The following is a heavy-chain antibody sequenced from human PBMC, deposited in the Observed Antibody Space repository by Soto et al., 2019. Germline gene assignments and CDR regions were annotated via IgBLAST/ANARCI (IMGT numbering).Heavy chain of an antibody. CDR2: IYYSGST. CDR3: ARGRGIVVVPAAIGYYYYGMDV. CDR1: GGSISSGDYY. D-gene: IGHD2-2*02. Sequence: SETLSLTCTVSGGSISSGDYYWSWIRQPPGKGLEWIGYIYYSGSTYYNPALKSRVTISVDTSKNQFSLKLSSVTAADTAVYYCARGRGIVVVPAAIGYYYYGMDVWGQGTTVTVSS. J-gene: IGHJ6*02. V-gene: IGHV4-30-4*01.